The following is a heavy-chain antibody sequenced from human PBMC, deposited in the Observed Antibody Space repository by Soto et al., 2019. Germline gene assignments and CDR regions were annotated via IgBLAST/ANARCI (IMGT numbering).Heavy chain of an antibody. CDR3: SRGGDGRSAESLFEI. J-gene: IGHJ3*02. CDR2: IIPILDIA. V-gene: IGHV1-69*04. Sequence: QVQLVQSGAEVKKPGSSVKVSCKVSGATFSTYGITCVRQAPGHGLEWMGRIIPILDIADYAQNFQGRVTITADRSTSIGKLKMSSLRSESTAVFYWSRGGDGRSAESLFEIWGQGTMVHVSS. D-gene: IGHD2-15*01. CDR1: GATFSTYG.